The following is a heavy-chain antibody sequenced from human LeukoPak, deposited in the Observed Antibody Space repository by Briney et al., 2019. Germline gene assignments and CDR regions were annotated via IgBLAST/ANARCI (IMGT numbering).Heavy chain of an antibody. CDR2: ISSSISYI. D-gene: IGHD4-23*01. CDR1: GFTFSSYS. CDR3: ARDYGGNSVYYYYMDI. Sequence: GGSLRLSCAASGFTFSSYSMNWVRQAPGKGLEWVSSISSSISYIYYADSVKGRFTISRDNAKNSLYLQMNSLRAEDTAVYYCARDYGGNSVYYYYMDIWGKGTTVTVSS. V-gene: IGHV3-21*01. J-gene: IGHJ6*03.